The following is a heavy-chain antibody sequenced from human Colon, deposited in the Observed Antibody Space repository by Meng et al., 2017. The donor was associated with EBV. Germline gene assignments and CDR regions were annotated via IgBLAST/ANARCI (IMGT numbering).Heavy chain of an antibody. Sequence: QVQLLQSGPELKRPGASARISCKASGYTFSGFPLNWVRQAPGQGLEWMGWINTNTGQPTYAQGFTGRFILSLETSVTTTYLQIADLRPEDTATYFCARGMVRGVRGDYWGQGTLVTVSS. CDR3: ARGMVRGVRGDY. CDR1: GYTFSGFP. D-gene: IGHD3-10*01. J-gene: IGHJ4*02. CDR2: INTNTGQP. V-gene: IGHV7-4-1*01.